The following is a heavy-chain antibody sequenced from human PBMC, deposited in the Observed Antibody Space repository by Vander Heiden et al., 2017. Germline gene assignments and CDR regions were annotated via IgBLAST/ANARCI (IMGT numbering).Heavy chain of an antibody. CDR3: AKDWRWEQPIHGMNV. D-gene: IGHD1-26*01. J-gene: IGHJ6*02. Sequence: QEQVVESGGGVVQPGTSLRLSCAASGFPFSRYGMHWVRQAPGEGLEWVALISYDGGNQYYADSVKGRFTISRDNSKNTLYLQMNSLRAEDTALYYCAKDWRWEQPIHGMNVWGQGTTVSVSS. V-gene: IGHV3-30*18. CDR2: ISYDGGNQ. CDR1: GFPFSRYG.